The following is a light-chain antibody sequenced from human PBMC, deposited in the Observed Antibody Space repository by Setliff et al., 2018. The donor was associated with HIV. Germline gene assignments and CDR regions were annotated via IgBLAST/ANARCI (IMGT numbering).Light chain of an antibody. CDR1: SGDVGRYNL. V-gene: IGLV2-23*01. Sequence: QCALAQPASVSGSPGQSITISCTGTSGDVGRYNLVSWYQQQPGKPPKLMIYQASKRPSGVSNRFSGSKSGNTASLTISGLQAEDEADYYCCSNTGSNTYVFGTGTKGTVL. CDR3: CSNTGSNTYV. J-gene: IGLJ1*01. CDR2: QAS.